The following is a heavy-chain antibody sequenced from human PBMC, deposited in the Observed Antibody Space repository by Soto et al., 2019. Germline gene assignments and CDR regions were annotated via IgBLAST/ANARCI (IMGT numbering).Heavy chain of an antibody. D-gene: IGHD2-15*01. Sequence: ITLKESGPSLVKPTQTLTLTCTFSGFSLSTSGVGVAWIRQPPGKALEWLALIYWDDDKRYRSSLETRLTINKDTSKHQVVLTMTNVDSVDTATYYCAYLPCSGGSCYWFSYSGMDVWGQGTTVIVSS. CDR3: AYLPCSGGSCYWFSYSGMDV. CDR2: IYWDDDK. V-gene: IGHV2-5*02. J-gene: IGHJ6*02. CDR1: GFSLSTSGVG.